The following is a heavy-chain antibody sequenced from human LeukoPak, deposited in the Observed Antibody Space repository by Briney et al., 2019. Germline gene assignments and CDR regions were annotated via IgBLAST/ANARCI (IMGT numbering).Heavy chain of an antibody. Sequence: ASVTVSCKASGYTFTGYYMHWVRQAPGQGLEWMGWINPNIGGSNYAQKLQGRVTMTTDTSTSTAYMELRSLRSDDTAVYYCARDGRYFDWLLPTLEYFQHWGQGTLVTVSS. V-gene: IGHV1-2*02. CDR3: ARDGRYFDWLLPTLEYFQH. D-gene: IGHD3-9*01. CDR2: INPNIGGS. CDR1: GYTFTGYY. J-gene: IGHJ1*01.